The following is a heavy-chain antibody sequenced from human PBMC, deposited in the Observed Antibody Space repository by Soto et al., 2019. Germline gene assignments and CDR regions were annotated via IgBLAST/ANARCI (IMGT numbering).Heavy chain of an antibody. V-gene: IGHV4-31*02. CDR1: DDSITGGGYF. CDR2: TYYRGNT. D-gene: IGHD3-16*02. Sequence: QVQLQESGPGLVKPSQTLTLTCTVSDDSITGGGYFWTWIRQLPGKSLEWLGSTYYRGNTFYNPSLRSRGTIAVAPSQRRVSLRVNSVTAADPAIYCCARGVSGTYHIWGQGTLVIVSS. J-gene: IGHJ4*02. CDR3: ARGVSGTYHI.